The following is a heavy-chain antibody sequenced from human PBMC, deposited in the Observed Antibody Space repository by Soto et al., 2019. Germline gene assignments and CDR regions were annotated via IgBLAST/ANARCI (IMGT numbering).Heavy chain of an antibody. Sequence: QVQLVESGGGVVQPGRSLRLSCAASGFTFSSYGMHWVRQAPGKGLEWVAVISYDGSNKYYADSVKGRFTISRDNSKNTLYLQMNSLRAEDTAVYYCAKVRVPAYYDILTGYYHDAFDIWGQGTMVTVSS. J-gene: IGHJ3*02. CDR3: AKVRVPAYYDILTGYYHDAFDI. CDR2: ISYDGSNK. D-gene: IGHD3-9*01. V-gene: IGHV3-30*18. CDR1: GFTFSSYG.